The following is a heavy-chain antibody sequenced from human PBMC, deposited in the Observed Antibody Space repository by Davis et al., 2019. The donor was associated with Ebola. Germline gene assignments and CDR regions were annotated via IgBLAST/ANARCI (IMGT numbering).Heavy chain of an antibody. D-gene: IGHD4-11*01. CDR3: ARKSYSSLGYYYYGMDV. CDR2: IYSGGST. Sequence: SPNISCAASGFTALSTYMSWVRQASGPGLEWVSVIYSGGSTYYADSVKGRFTISRDNSKNTLYLQMNSLRAEDTAVYYCARKSYSSLGYYYYGMDVWGQGTTVTGSS. CDR1: GFTALSTY. V-gene: IGHV3-53*01. J-gene: IGHJ6*02.